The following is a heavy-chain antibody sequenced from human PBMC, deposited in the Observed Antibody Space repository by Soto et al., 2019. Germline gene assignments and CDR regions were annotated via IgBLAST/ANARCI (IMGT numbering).Heavy chain of an antibody. CDR3: ARWISNRMDFDY. Sequence: EVQLVESGGGLVHPGGSLRLSCAASGFTFSYYSLNWVRQAPGKGLEWVSYISGDSITIYYADSVKGRFTISRDNDKNSLYLQMNSLRAEDTSVYYCARWISNRMDFDYWGQGTLVTVSS. CDR1: GFTFSYYS. V-gene: IGHV3-48*01. CDR2: ISGDSITI. D-gene: IGHD3-3*02. J-gene: IGHJ4*02.